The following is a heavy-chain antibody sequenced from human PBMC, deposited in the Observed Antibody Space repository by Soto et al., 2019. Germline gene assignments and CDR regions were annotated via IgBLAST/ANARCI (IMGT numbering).Heavy chain of an antibody. V-gene: IGHV2-5*01. CDR3: AHRRPGDTRPDYNGLDV. Sequence: QITLKEAGPTLVKPTQTLTLTCTFYGFSLSTTGEGVFWIRQPPGKAPEWLALVHWNDDKRYSPSLRPRLTIRKDTSRNQVVLSLTNLDPVDTGTYYCAHRRPGDTRPDYNGLDVWGQGTTVIVSS. CDR2: VHWNDDK. CDR1: GFSLSTTGEG. J-gene: IGHJ6*02. D-gene: IGHD1-1*01.